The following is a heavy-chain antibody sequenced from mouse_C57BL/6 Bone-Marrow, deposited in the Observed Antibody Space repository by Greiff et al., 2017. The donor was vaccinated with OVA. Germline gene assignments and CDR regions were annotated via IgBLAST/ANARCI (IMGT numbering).Heavy chain of an antibody. V-gene: IGHV1-55*01. J-gene: IGHJ4*01. D-gene: IGHD1-1*01. CDR1: GYTFTSYW. Sequence: QVQLQQPGAELVKPGASVKMSCKASGYTFTSYWITWVKQRPGQGLEWIGDIYPGSGSTNYNEKFKSKATLTVDTSSSTAYMQLSSLTSKDSAVYYDASPIYCYGSSYAMDYWGQGTSVTVSA. CDR3: ASPIYCYGSSYAMDY. CDR2: IYPGSGST.